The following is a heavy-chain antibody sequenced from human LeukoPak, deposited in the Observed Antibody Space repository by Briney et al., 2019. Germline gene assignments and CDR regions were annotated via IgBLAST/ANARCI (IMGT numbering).Heavy chain of an antibody. J-gene: IGHJ4*02. D-gene: IGHD2-15*01. CDR1: GFTFSSYA. CDR3: ARDRPTGASRLFVVQ. CDR2: MSSGGTYI. Sequence: GGCLRLSCTASGFTFSSYAMTWVRQAPGRGLDWVSSMSSGGTYIYYADSVRGRFTISRDNAKNSLYLVMNSLRAEDTATYFCARDRPTGASRLFVVQWGQGTLVTVSS. V-gene: IGHV3-21*01.